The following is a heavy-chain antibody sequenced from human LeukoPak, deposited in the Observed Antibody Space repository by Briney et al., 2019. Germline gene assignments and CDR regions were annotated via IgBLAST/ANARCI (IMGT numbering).Heavy chain of an antibody. CDR1: GFTVSSNY. D-gene: IGHD2-2*02. J-gene: IGHJ6*02. CDR2: IYSGGST. Sequence: GGSLRLSCAASGFTVSSNYTSWVRQAPGKGLEWVSVIYSGGSTYYADSVKGRFTISRDNSKNTLYLQMNSLRAEDTAVYYCARDVVPAAIRFSRNYYYYGMDVWGQGTTVTVSS. CDR3: ARDVVPAAIRFSRNYYYYGMDV. V-gene: IGHV3-66*02.